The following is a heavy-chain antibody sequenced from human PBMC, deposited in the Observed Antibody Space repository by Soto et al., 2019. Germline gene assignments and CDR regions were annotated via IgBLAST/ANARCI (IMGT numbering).Heavy chain of an antibody. CDR1: GGSISSGGYY. J-gene: IGHJ4*02. Sequence: QVQLQEAGPGLVNPSQTLSLTCTVPGGSISSGGYYWSWIRQHPVKGLEWIGYISYSGSTYYNPSTKSRVTISVETYTNQFSLKLISVTAADKAVYYCARGRTASPNPGDYWGQGTLVTVSS. V-gene: IGHV4-31*03. CDR2: ISYSGST. D-gene: IGHD2-2*01. CDR3: ARGRTASPNPGDY.